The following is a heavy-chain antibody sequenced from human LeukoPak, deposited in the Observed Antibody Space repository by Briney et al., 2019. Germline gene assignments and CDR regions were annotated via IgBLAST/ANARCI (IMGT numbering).Heavy chain of an antibody. CDR2: IYPGDSDT. Sequence: KHGESLKISCKGSGYNFPSYWIGWVRQMPGKGLEWMGIIYPGDSDTRYSPSFQGQVTISADKSISTAYLQWSSLKASDTAMYYCARLLHYGDYRNPIYYYYYMDVWGKGTTVTISS. J-gene: IGHJ6*03. CDR1: GYNFPSYW. V-gene: IGHV5-51*01. D-gene: IGHD4-17*01. CDR3: ARLLHYGDYRNPIYYYYYMDV.